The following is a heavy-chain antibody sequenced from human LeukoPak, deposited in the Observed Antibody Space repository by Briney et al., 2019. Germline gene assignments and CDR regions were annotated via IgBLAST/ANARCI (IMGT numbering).Heavy chain of an antibody. CDR2: ISYDGSNK. J-gene: IGHJ4*02. CDR1: GFTFSSYA. V-gene: IGHV3-30*04. Sequence: GGSLRLSCAASGFTFSSYAMHWVRQAPGKGLEWVAVISYDGSNKYYADSVKGRFTISRDNSKNTLYLQMNSLRAEDTAVYYCARDQGVLWFGPHYYFDYWGQGTLVTVSS. D-gene: IGHD3-10*01. CDR3: ARDQGVLWFGPHYYFDY.